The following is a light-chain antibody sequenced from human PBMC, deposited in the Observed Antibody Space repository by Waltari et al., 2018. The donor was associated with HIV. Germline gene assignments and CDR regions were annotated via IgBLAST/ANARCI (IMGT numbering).Light chain of an antibody. Sequence: RATLSCRASQSVTSRFLAWFQQKRGQAPRLLIYGASSRARGVPDRFSGGGSGTDFTLTISRLEPEDFAVYYCLQYGSSTYTFGQGTKLDMK. V-gene: IGKV3-20*01. CDR1: QSVTSRF. J-gene: IGKJ2*01. CDR2: GAS. CDR3: LQYGSSTYT.